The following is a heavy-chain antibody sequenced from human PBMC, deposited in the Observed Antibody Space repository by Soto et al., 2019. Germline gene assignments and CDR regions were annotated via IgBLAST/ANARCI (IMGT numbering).Heavy chain of an antibody. D-gene: IGHD3-22*01. CDR1: GGSISSSSYY. V-gene: IGHV4-39*01. Sequence: QLQLQESGPGLVKPSETLSLTCTVSGGSISSSSYYWGWIRQPPGKGLEWIGSIYYSGSTYYNPSLKSRVTISVDTSKTQFPLTMSSVTAADTAVYYCARHVVEPSGYWFRVDEGWFDPWGQGTLVTVSS. J-gene: IGHJ5*02. CDR3: ARHVVEPSGYWFRVDEGWFDP. CDR2: IYYSGST.